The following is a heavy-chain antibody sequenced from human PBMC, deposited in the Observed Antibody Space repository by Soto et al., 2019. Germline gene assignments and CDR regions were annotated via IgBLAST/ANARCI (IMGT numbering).Heavy chain of an antibody. Sequence: LSLTCTVSGGSISSGGYYWSWIRQHPGKGLEWIGYIYYSGSTYYNPSLKSRVTISVDTSKNQFSLKLSSVTAADTAVYYCARDRREVRGVITRSPNWFDPWGQGTLVTVSS. CDR3: ARDRREVRGVITRSPNWFDP. CDR1: GGSISSGGYY. CDR2: IYYSGST. D-gene: IGHD3-10*01. V-gene: IGHV4-31*03. J-gene: IGHJ5*02.